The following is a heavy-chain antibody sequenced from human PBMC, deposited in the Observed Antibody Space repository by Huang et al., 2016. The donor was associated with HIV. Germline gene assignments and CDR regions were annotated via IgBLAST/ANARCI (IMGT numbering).Heavy chain of an antibody. D-gene: IGHD3-10*01. Sequence: EVQLVQSGAEVKKHGESLKISCKGSGYRFRMNWIGWVRQMPGNVLEWMGITYPVNADTRDSPPFHGNVTPLAYKPINTAYRQWSSLMASDTAMYYWARLIGSLSCYYGLDGWGQGTTVTVSS. CDR1: GYRFRMNW. CDR3: ARLIGSLSCYYGLDG. V-gene: IGHV5-51*01. CDR2: TYPVNADT. J-gene: IGHJ6*02.